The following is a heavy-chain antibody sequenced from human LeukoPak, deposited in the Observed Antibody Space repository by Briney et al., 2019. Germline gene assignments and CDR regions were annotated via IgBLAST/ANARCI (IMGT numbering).Heavy chain of an antibody. CDR3: ARHYKDYDDNWFDP. CDR2: IYYSGST. D-gene: IGHD4-17*01. V-gene: IGHV4-59*01. CDR1: GGSISSYY. Sequence: PSETLSLTCTVSGGSISSYYWSWIRQPPGKGLEWIGYIYYSGSTNYNPSLKSRVTISVDTSKNQFSLKLSSVTAADTAVYYCARHYKDYDDNWFDPWGQGTLVTVSS. J-gene: IGHJ5*02.